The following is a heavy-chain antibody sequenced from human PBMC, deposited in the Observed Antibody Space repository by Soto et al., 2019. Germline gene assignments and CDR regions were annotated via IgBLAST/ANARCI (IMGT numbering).Heavy chain of an antibody. Sequence: PSGTLSLTCSVSGDSMNNADYFWTWIRQPPGKGLQCVGYISYSGSTFYNSSIKTRHTMTVDTHKKQFSMRLKSVTAEDTAVYYCASDRAHFYESSGRLDLWGQGMLVTVSS. CDR2: ISYSGST. D-gene: IGHD6-19*01. CDR1: GDSMNNADYF. CDR3: ASDRAHFYESSGRLDL. J-gene: IGHJ4*02. V-gene: IGHV4-30-4*01.